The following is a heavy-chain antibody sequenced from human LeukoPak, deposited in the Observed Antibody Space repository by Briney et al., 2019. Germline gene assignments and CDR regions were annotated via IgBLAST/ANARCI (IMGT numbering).Heavy chain of an antibody. CDR3: ARGGYYDFWSGYYMRGSDWFDP. CDR2: IYYSGST. Sequence: SETLSLTCAVYGGSFSGYYWSWIRQPPGKGLEWIGYIYYSGSTNYNPSLKSRVTVSVDTSKNQFSLKLSSVTAAGTAVYYCARGGYYDFWSGYYMRGSDWFDPWGQGTLVTVSS. V-gene: IGHV4-59*01. J-gene: IGHJ5*02. D-gene: IGHD3-3*01. CDR1: GGSFSGYY.